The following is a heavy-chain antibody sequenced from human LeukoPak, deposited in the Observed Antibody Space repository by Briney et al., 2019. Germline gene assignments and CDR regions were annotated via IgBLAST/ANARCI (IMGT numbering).Heavy chain of an antibody. CDR2: INSNSGGT. CDR3: ARASRIAAPHVVLDY. Sequence: ASVKVSCKASGYTFTGYYMHWVRPAPGQGLEWMGWINSNSGGTNYAQKFRGRVTMTRDTSISTVYMELSRPKTGDNALYYCARASRIAAPHVVLDYWGQGTLVTVSS. D-gene: IGHD6-6*01. CDR1: GYTFTGYY. V-gene: IGHV1-2*02. J-gene: IGHJ4*02.